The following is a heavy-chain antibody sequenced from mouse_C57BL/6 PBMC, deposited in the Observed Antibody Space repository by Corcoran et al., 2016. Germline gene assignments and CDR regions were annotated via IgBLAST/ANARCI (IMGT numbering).Heavy chain of an antibody. J-gene: IGHJ3*01. Sequence: DVQLQESGPGLVKPSQSLSLTCSVTGYSITSGYYWNWIRQFPGNKLEWMGYISYDGSNNYNPSLKNRISITRDTSKNQFFLKLNSVTTEDTATYYCARDGYDGYYGFAYWGQGTLVTVSA. V-gene: IGHV3-6*01. CDR2: ISYDGSN. D-gene: IGHD2-3*01. CDR1: GYSITSGYY. CDR3: ARDGYDGYYGFAY.